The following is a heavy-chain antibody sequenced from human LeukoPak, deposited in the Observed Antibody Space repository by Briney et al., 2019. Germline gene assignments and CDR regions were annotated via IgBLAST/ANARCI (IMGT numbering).Heavy chain of an antibody. CDR2: IYYSGST. CDR1: GGSISSSSYY. D-gene: IGHD3-22*01. CDR3: ARDPSPYYYDSSGYFFDY. V-gene: IGHV4-39*07. Sequence: SETLSLTCTVSGGSISSSSYYWGWIRQPPGKGLEWIGSIYYSGSTYYNPSLKSRVAISVDTSKNQFSLKLSSVTAADTAVYYCARDPSPYYYDSSGYFFDYWGQGTLVTVSS. J-gene: IGHJ4*02.